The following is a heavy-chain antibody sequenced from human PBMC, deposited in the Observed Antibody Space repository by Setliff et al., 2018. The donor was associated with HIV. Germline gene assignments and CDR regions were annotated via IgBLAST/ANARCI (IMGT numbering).Heavy chain of an antibody. V-gene: IGHV3-7*01. CDR2: IKQDGSEK. J-gene: IGHJ4*02. Sequence: GGSLRLSCAASGFTLRTYWMSWVRQAPGKGLEWVANIKQDGSEKYYVDSVKGRFTISRDNAKNSLYLQMNSLRAEDTAVYYCARNQGSSWYYFDYWGQGTLVTVSS. D-gene: IGHD6-13*01. CDR1: GFTLRTYW. CDR3: ARNQGSSWYYFDY.